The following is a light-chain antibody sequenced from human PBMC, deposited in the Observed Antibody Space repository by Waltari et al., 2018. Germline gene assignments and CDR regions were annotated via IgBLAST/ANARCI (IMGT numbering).Light chain of an antibody. V-gene: IGLV1-51*02. CDR3: GTWDSSLSGAV. J-gene: IGLJ7*01. Sequence: QSVLTQPPSVSAAPGQRVTISCSGGSSNIGNNYVSWYRQFPGTAPKLLIYESTERPSWIPGRFSGSKSGTSATLDITGLQAGDEADYYCGTWDSSLSGAVFGGGTHLTVL. CDR1: SSNIGNNY. CDR2: EST.